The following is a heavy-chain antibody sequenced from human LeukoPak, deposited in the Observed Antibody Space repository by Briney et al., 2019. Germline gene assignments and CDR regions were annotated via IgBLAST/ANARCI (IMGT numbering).Heavy chain of an antibody. Sequence: QTGGSLRLSCAASGFTFSSYAMSWVRQAPGKGLEWVSAISGSGGSTYYADSVKGRFTISRDNSKNTLYLQMNSLRAEDTAVYYCAKDLGDYYDSLEFDYWGQGTLVTVSS. CDR3: AKDLGDYYDSLEFDY. CDR1: GFTFSSYA. D-gene: IGHD3-22*01. J-gene: IGHJ4*02. CDR2: ISGSGGST. V-gene: IGHV3-23*01.